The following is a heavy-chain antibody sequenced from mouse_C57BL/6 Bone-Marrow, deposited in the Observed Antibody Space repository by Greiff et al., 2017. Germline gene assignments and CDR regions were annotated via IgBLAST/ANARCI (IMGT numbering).Heavy chain of an antibody. Sequence: EVMLVESGGGLVKPGGSLKLSCAASGFTFSSYAMSWVRQTPEKRLEWVATISDGGSYTYYPDNVKGRFTISRDNAKNNLYLQMSHLKSEDTAMYYCARDSPHSYAMDYWGQGTSVTVSS. CDR3: ARDSPHSYAMDY. J-gene: IGHJ4*01. CDR1: GFTFSSYA. CDR2: ISDGGSYT. V-gene: IGHV5-4*01.